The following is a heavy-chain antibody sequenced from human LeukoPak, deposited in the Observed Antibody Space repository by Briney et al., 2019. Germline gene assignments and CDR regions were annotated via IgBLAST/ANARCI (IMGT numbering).Heavy chain of an antibody. Sequence: ASVKVSCKASGYTFTGYYMHWVRQAPGQGLEWMGWISTYDGNTNYAQNFQGRVAMTTDTSTSTAYMELRSLRSDDTAVYYCARDFATWYFDYWGQGTLVTVSS. CDR3: ARDFATWYFDY. V-gene: IGHV1-18*04. CDR2: ISTYDGNT. J-gene: IGHJ4*02. D-gene: IGHD2-15*01. CDR1: GYTFTGYY.